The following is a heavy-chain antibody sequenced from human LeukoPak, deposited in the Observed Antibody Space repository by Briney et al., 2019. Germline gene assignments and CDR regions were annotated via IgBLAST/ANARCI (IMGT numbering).Heavy chain of an antibody. Sequence: QSGGSLRLSCTASGFTFGDYVMSWVRQAPGKGLEWVGFIRTKRYGGTAEYAVSVKGRFTISRDDSKSIAYLQMDSLKTEDTAVYYCTRDTREGAPNNDYWGQGTLVTVSS. CDR2: IRTKRYGGTA. J-gene: IGHJ4*02. V-gene: IGHV3-49*04. CDR3: TRDTREGAPNNDY. CDR1: GFTFGDYV.